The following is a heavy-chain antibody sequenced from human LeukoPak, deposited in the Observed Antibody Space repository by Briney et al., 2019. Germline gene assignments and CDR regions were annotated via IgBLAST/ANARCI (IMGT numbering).Heavy chain of an antibody. J-gene: IGHJ5*02. V-gene: IGHV4-59*01. D-gene: IGHD6-13*01. CDR2: IYYSGST. CDR3: ARQAAAGTFDP. CDR1: GGSISSYY. Sequence: SETLSLTCTVSGGSISSYYWSWIRQPPGKGLEWIGYIYYSGSTNYNPSLKSRVTISVDTSKNQFSLKLSSVTAADTAVYYCARQAAAGTFDPWGQGTLVTVSS.